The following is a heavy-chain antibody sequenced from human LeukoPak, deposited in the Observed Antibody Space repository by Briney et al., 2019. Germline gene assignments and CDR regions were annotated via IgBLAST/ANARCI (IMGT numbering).Heavy chain of an antibody. CDR3: AREREGHDALDI. CDR2: ISDTSLYI. Sequence: GGSLRLCCVASGFTISGYWIHWARQAPGKGLEWVSSISDTSLYIYYADSVKGRFTISRDNAMNSLYLHLTDLRAEDTAVYFCAREREGHDALDIWGQGTVVTVSS. D-gene: IGHD5-12*01. CDR1: GFTISGYW. V-gene: IGHV3-21*01. J-gene: IGHJ3*02.